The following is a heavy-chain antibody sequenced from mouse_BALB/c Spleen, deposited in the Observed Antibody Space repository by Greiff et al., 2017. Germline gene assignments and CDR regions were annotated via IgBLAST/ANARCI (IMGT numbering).Heavy chain of an antibody. V-gene: IGHV3-6*02. CDR1: GYSITSGYY. D-gene: IGHD1-1*01. J-gene: IGHJ4*01. Sequence: VQLKQSGPGLVKPSQSLSLTCSVTGYSITSGYYWNWIRQFPGNKLEWMGYISYDGSNNYNPSLKNRISITRDTSKNQFFLKLNSVTTEDTATYYCAVLLRGGAMDYWGQGTSVTVSS. CDR2: ISYDGSN. CDR3: AVLLRGGAMDY.